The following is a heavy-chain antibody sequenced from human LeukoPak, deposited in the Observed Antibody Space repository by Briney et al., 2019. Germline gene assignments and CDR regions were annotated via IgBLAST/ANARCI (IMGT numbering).Heavy chain of an antibody. CDR1: GFTFSSYG. J-gene: IGHJ4*02. CDR2: ISSSGSTI. CDR3: ARDPSWYCSSTSCYIGY. V-gene: IGHV3-48*04. D-gene: IGHD2-2*02. Sequence: PGGSLRLSCAASGFTFSSYGMTWVRQAPGKGLEWVSYISSSGSTIYYADSVKGRFTISRDNAKNSLYLQMNSLRAEDTAVYYCARDPSWYCSSTSCYIGYWGQGTLVTVSS.